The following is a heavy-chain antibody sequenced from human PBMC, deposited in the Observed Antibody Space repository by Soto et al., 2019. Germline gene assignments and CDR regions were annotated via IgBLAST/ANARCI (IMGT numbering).Heavy chain of an antibody. D-gene: IGHD2-2*01. J-gene: IGHJ4*02. CDR2: ISYDGSNK. V-gene: IGHV3-30*18. CDR1: GFTFSSYG. CDR3: AKDLEYALDY. Sequence: QVQLVESGGGVVQPGRSLRLSCAASGFTFSSYGMHWVRQAPGKGLEWVAVISYDGSNKYYADSVKGRFTISRDNSKNTLYLQMNSLRAEDTAVYYCAKDLEYALDYWGQGTLVTVSS.